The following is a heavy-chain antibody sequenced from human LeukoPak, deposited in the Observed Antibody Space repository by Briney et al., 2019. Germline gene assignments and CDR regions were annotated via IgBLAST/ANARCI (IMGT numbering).Heavy chain of an antibody. V-gene: IGHV4-31*03. CDR3: ARSHNYYDSSGYPFLFDY. D-gene: IGHD3-22*01. CDR2: IYYSGST. Sequence: ASETLSLTCTVSGGSIGSGGYYWSWIRQHPGKGLEWIGYIYYSGSTYYNPSLKSRVTISVDTSKNQFSLKLSSVTAADTAVYYCARSHNYYDSSGYPFLFDYWGQGTLVTVSS. J-gene: IGHJ4*02. CDR1: GGSIGSGGYY.